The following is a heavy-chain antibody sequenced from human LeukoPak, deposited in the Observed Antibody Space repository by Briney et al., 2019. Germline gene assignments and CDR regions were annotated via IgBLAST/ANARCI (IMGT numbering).Heavy chain of an antibody. J-gene: IGHJ3*02. Sequence: PGGSLRLSCAASGFTFSTYWMSWVRQAPGKGLEWVATIKQDGSEKYYVDSVKGRFTISRDNAKNSLYLQMNSLRAEDTALYYCARSYYDFCNVPEALRNSNAFDISGQGTIVTVSS. CDR3: ARSYYDFCNVPEALRNSNAFDI. CDR2: IKQDGSEK. CDR1: GFTFSTYW. D-gene: IGHD3-3*01. V-gene: IGHV3-7*03.